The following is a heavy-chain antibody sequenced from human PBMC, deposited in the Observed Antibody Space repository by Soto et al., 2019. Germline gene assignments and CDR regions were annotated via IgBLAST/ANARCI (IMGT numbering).Heavy chain of an antibody. Sequence: SETLSLTSTASVGSVSSGSYSWSWIPQPPGKGLEWIGYIYHSGSTHYNPSLKSRVTISVDKSKNQFSLKLTSVTAADTAVYYCARDQLEGNWFDPWGQGTLVTVSS. D-gene: IGHD1-1*01. V-gene: IGHV4-30-2*01. CDR3: ARDQLEGNWFDP. CDR1: VGSVSSGSYS. J-gene: IGHJ5*02. CDR2: IYHSGST.